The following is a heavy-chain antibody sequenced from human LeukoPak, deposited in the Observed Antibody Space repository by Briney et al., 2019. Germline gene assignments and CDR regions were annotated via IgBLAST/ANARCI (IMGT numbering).Heavy chain of an antibody. J-gene: IGHJ4*02. CDR3: ANGGRKYSSSY. Sequence: GGSLRLSCAASEFTFSSYAMGWVGQAPGKGREWVSAISGSGGSTYYADSVKGRFTISRDNSKNTLYLQMNSLRAEDTAVYYCANGGRKYSSSYWGQGTLVTVSS. V-gene: IGHV3-23*01. D-gene: IGHD6-19*01. CDR1: EFTFSSYA. CDR2: ISGSGGST.